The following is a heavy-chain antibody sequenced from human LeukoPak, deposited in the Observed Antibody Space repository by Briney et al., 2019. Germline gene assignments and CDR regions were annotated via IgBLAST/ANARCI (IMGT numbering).Heavy chain of an antibody. J-gene: IGHJ4*02. Sequence: GASVKVSCKASGGTFNSYAISWVRQAPGQGLEWMGGIIPIFGTTNYARKFRGRVTLTADKSTRTAYMELSSLRSEDTAVYYCARDRDYGASDYWGQGTLVTVSS. CDR2: IIPIFGTT. V-gene: IGHV1-69*06. D-gene: IGHD4-17*01. CDR3: ARDRDYGASDY. CDR1: GGTFNSYA.